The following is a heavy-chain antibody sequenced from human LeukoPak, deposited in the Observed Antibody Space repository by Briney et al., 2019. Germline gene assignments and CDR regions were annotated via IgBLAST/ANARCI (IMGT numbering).Heavy chain of an antibody. Sequence: GGSLRLSCAASGFTFSSYSMNWVRQAPGKGLEWVSSISSSSGYIYYADSVKGRFTISRDNAKNSLYLQMNSLRAEDTAVYYCARLSEGRSVDLRPHFDYWGQGTLVTISS. V-gene: IGHV3-21*01. CDR3: ARLSEGRSVDLRPHFDY. J-gene: IGHJ4*02. D-gene: IGHD3-3*01. CDR1: GFTFSSYS. CDR2: ISSSSGYI.